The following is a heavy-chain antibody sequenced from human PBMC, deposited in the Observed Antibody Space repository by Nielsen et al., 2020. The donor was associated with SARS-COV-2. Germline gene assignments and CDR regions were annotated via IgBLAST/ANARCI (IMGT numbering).Heavy chain of an antibody. Sequence: GESLKISCAASGFTFDSYAITWVRQAPGKGLEWVSTSDTDGSAHYADSVKGRFTISRDNSRNTLDLQMISLRAEDTARYYCAQDKAGSRYWGQGTLVTVSS. CDR2: SDTDGSA. D-gene: IGHD6-25*01. CDR3: AQDKAGSRY. J-gene: IGHJ4*02. CDR1: GFTFDSYA. V-gene: IGHV3-23*01.